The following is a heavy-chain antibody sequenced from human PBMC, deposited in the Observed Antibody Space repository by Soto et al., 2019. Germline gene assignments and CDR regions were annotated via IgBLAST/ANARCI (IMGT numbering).Heavy chain of an antibody. J-gene: IGHJ3*01. D-gene: IGHD1-26*01. CDR1: GFSFSTSE. Sequence: XGFLRLSFAASGFSFSTSEMYWVRQAPGKGLEWVSYIHPSVQPIFYADSVKGRFTISRDNAKNSLYLQMSSLRAEDSAVYYCARRASRWGQGTMVTVSS. V-gene: IGHV3-48*03. CDR2: IHPSVQPI. CDR3: ARRASR.